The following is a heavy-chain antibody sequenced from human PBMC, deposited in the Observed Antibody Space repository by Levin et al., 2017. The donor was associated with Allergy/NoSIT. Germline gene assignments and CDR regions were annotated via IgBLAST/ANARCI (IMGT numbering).Heavy chain of an antibody. CDR2: INPSGGST. V-gene: IGHV1-46*01. CDR1: GYTFTSYY. D-gene: IGHD3-9*01. Sequence: ASVKVSCKASGYTFTSYYMHWVRQAPGQGLEWMGIINPSGGSTSYAQKFQGRVTMTRDTSTSTVYMELSSLRSEDTAVYYCAREKGNYDILTGYYPNAPYFDYWGQGTLVTVSS. CDR3: AREKGNYDILTGYYPNAPYFDY. J-gene: IGHJ4*02.